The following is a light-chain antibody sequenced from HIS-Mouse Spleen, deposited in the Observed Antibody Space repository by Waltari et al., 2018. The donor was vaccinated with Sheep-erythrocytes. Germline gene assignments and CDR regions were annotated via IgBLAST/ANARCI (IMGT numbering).Light chain of an antibody. CDR2: EGS. V-gene: IGLV2-23*03. J-gene: IGLJ2*01. Sequence: QSALTQPASVSGSPGQSITISCTGTRSDVGSYNLVSWYQQHPGKAPKPMLYEGSQRPSGVSNRCPGSKSGNTASLTISGLQAEDEADYYCCSYAGSSTFHVVFGGGTKLTVL. CDR3: CSYAGSSTFHVV. CDR1: RSDVGSYNL.